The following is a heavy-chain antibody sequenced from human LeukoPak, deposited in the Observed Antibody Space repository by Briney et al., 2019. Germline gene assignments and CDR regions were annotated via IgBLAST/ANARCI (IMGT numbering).Heavy chain of an antibody. V-gene: IGHV4-4*02. Sequence: SETLSLTCAVSGGSISSSNWWSWVRQPPGKGLEWIGEIYRSGRTNYNPSLKSRVIISVDKSKNQFSLRLSSVTAADTAVFYCARHRVTIFGVVIIPDYMDVWGKGTTVTVSS. CDR3: ARHRVTIFGVVIIPDYMDV. D-gene: IGHD3-3*01. J-gene: IGHJ6*03. CDR2: IYRSGRT. CDR1: GGSISSSNW.